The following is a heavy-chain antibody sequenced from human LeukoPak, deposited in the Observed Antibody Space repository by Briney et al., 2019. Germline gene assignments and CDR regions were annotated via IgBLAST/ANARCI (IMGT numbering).Heavy chain of an antibody. CDR1: EYSFTRSW. CDR2: IYPDDSDT. V-gene: IGHV5-51*01. CDR3: ARQRYSSSRDF. J-gene: IGHJ4*02. D-gene: IGHD6-13*01. Sequence: GESLKISCKGSEYSFTRSWIGWVRQMPGKGLEWMGIIYPDDSDTRYSPSFQGQVTISADKSINTAYLQWSSLKASDTAIYYCARQRYSSSRDFWGQGTLVTVSS.